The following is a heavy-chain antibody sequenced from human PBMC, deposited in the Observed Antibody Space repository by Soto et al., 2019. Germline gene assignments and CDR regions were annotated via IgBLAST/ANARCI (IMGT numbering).Heavy chain of an antibody. CDR2: INPNSGGT. V-gene: IGHV1-2*02. J-gene: IGHJ5*02. D-gene: IGHD6-13*01. CDR3: ARDRRRIAAAGKGHCFDP. CDR1: GYTFTGYY. Sequence: ASVKVSCKASGYTFTGYYMHWVRQAPGQGLEWMGWINPNSGGTNYAQKFQGRVTMTRDTSISTAYMELSRLRSDDTAVYYCARDRRRIAAAGKGHCFDPCAQATLVTVSS.